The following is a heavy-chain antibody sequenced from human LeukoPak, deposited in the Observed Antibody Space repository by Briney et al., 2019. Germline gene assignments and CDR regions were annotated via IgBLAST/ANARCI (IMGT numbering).Heavy chain of an antibody. CDR3: ARVGDGDYSYWFDP. Sequence: PGDSLRLSCRGSGFTFSDHAMAWVRQAPGKGLEWVSSIASNNDYRYSADALRGRFTISRDNAKNSLFLQMNSLRPDDTAVYYCARVGDGDYSYWFDPWGQGTLVTVSS. CDR1: GFTFSDHA. D-gene: IGHD4-17*01. CDR2: IASNNDYR. V-gene: IGHV3-21*06. J-gene: IGHJ5*02.